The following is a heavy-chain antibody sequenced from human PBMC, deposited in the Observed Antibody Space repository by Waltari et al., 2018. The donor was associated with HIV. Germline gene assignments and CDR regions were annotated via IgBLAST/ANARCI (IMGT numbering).Heavy chain of an antibody. CDR2: IKQDGSEK. CDR1: GFTFSSYW. CDR3: AGRSPARRLNWFDP. Sequence: EVQLVESGGGLVQPGGSLRLSCAASGFTFSSYWTIWVRQAPGKGLVWVANIKQDGSEKYYVDSMKGRFTISRDNAKNSLYLQINSLRAEDTAVYYCAGRSPARRLNWFDPWGQGTLVIVSS. D-gene: IGHD2-8*01. J-gene: IGHJ5*02. V-gene: IGHV3-7*01.